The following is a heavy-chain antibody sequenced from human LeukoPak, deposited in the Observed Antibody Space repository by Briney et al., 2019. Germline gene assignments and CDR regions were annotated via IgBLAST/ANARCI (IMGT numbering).Heavy chain of an antibody. J-gene: IGHJ4*02. CDR3: ARGGFYDVLTGGDY. D-gene: IGHD3-9*01. CDR1: GFTFSSYS. V-gene: IGHV3-48*02. Sequence: GGSLRLSCAASGFTFSSYSMNWVRQAPGKGLEWVSYISSSSSSTYYADSVKGRFTISRDNAKNSLYLQMNSLRDEDRAVYYCARGGFYDVLTGGDYWGQGTLVTVSS. CDR2: ISSSSSST.